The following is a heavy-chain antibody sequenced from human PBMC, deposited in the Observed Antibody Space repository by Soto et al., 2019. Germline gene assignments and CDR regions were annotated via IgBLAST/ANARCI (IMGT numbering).Heavy chain of an antibody. CDR2: IWFDGSKE. V-gene: IGHV3-33*01. D-gene: IGHD1-26*01. Sequence: QVQLVESGGGVVQPGRSLRLSCATSGFIFTNHGWHWVRQAPGKGLEWVSMIWFDGSKEYYADSVKGRFTISRDDSTNTFYLEMNSLRTEDTALYYCARDRSATGSHASWFDPWGQGTLVTVSS. CDR1: GFIFTNHG. J-gene: IGHJ5*02. CDR3: ARDRSATGSHASWFDP.